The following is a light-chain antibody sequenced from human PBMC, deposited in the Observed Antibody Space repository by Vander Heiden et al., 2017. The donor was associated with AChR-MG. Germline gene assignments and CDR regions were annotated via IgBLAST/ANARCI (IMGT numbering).Light chain of an antibody. V-gene: IGLV3-19*01. J-gene: IGLJ3*02. Sequence: SSELTQDPAVSVALGQTVRITCQGDSPGSNYANWYQQKPGQAPLLVIYGKNNRPSGIPDRFSGSSSGHTASLTITGAQAEDEADYYCDSRDTSGDIHWVFGGGTKLTVL. CDR3: DSRDTSGDIHWV. CDR2: GKN. CDR1: SPGSNY.